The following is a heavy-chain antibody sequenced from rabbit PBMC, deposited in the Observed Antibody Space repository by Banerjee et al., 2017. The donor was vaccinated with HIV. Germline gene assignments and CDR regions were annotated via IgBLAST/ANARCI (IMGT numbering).Heavy chain of an antibody. J-gene: IGHJ4*01. CDR1: GFSFSSSYY. CDR3: ARYVISSDYCGL. Sequence: QSLQESGGDLVKPGASLTLTCTASGFSFSSSYYMCWVRQAPGKGLEWIACIYTGSSGSTYYASWAKGRFTISKTSSTTVTLQMTSMTGADTATYFCARYVISSDYCGLWGPGTLVTVS. CDR2: IYTGSSGST. V-gene: IGHV1S40*01. D-gene: IGHD1-1*01.